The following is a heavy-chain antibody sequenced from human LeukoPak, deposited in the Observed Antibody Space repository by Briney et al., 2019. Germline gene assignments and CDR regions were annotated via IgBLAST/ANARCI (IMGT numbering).Heavy chain of an antibody. CDR3: AGDSPSGLSYGYFGAYFDY. CDR1: GFTFSTYN. CDR2: ISSTSSFI. D-gene: IGHD5-18*01. V-gene: IGHV3-21*06. J-gene: IGHJ4*02. Sequence: GGSLRLSCAASGFTFSTYNMNWVRQAPGKGLEWVSSISSTSSFIYYADSVKGRFTISRDNAKNSLYLQMNSLRAEDTAVYYCAGDSPSGLSYGYFGAYFDYWGQGTLVTVSS.